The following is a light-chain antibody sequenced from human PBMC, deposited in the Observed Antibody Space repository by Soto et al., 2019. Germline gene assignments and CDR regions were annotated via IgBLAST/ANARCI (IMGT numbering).Light chain of an antibody. J-gene: IGKJ3*01. CDR3: QQFGSSPGFT. CDR2: GAS. CDR1: QSINSRY. Sequence: EIVLTQSPGTLSLSPGERATLSCRASQSINSRYLAWYQQKPGQAPRLLIYGASSRATGMPDRFSGSGSGTDFTLTISRLEPEDFAVYYCQQFGSSPGFTFGPGTKVDI. V-gene: IGKV3-20*01.